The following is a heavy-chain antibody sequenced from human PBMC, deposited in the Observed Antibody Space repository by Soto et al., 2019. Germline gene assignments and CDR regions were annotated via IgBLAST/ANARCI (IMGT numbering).Heavy chain of an antibody. CDR3: ARQKFYCSGGSCYSSHDVGFDY. CDR2: IYHLGTT. Sequence: SETLSLTCSVSGDSINSLNWWSWVRQPPGKGLEWIGEIYHLGTTKYNPSLKSRVTMSVDKSNNRFYLNLRSVTAADTAMYYCARQKFYCSGGSCYSSHDVGFDYWGQGTLVTAPQ. CDR1: GDSINSLNW. D-gene: IGHD2-15*01. J-gene: IGHJ4*02. V-gene: IGHV4-4*02.